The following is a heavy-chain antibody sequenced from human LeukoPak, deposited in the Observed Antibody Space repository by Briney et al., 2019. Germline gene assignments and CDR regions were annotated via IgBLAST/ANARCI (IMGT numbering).Heavy chain of an antibody. CDR3: AGSAVSDGYYYYYKDV. J-gene: IGHJ6*03. Sequence: GGSLRLSCAAPGFTFSDYYMSWIRQAPGKGLEWVSYISSTDNTIYYADSVRGRFTISRDNAKNSLYLQMNSLRAEDTAVYYCAGSAVSDGYYYYYKDVWGEGTTVTVSS. V-gene: IGHV3-11*04. CDR2: ISSTDNTI. CDR1: GFTFSDYY. D-gene: IGHD3-10*01.